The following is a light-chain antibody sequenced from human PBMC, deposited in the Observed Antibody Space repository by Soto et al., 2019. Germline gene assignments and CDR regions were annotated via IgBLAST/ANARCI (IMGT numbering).Light chain of an antibody. J-gene: IGLJ2*01. Sequence: QSVLTQPASVSGSPGQSITISCTGTSSDVGGYNYVSWYQQHPGKAPKLMIYGVNNRPSGVSNRFSGSKSGNTASLTISGLQAEDEADYYCSSYTSSSTLRVFGGGTKFTVL. V-gene: IGLV2-14*01. CDR1: SSDVGGYNY. CDR3: SSYTSSSTLRV. CDR2: GVN.